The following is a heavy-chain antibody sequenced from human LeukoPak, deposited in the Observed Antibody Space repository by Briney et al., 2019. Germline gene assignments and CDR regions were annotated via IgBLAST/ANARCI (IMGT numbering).Heavy chain of an antibody. V-gene: IGHV1-2*02. CDR2: INPNSGGT. Sequence: ASVKVSCKPSGYTFIHHYIHWVRQAPGQGLEWMGWINPNSGGTNYAQKFQGRVTMTRDTAISTAYMELSRLRSDDTAVYYCASIAAAGMKPFDSWGQGTLVTVSS. CDR3: ASIAAAGMKPFDS. J-gene: IGHJ4*02. D-gene: IGHD6-13*01. CDR1: GYTFIHHY.